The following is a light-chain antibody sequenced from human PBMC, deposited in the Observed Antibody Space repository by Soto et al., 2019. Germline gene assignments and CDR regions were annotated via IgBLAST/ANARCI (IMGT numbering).Light chain of an antibody. CDR2: KAS. CDR1: QTISSW. V-gene: IGKV1-5*03. CDR3: QHYNSYSEA. J-gene: IGKJ1*01. Sequence: DIQMTQYPSTLSGSVVDGVAIACRASQTISSWLAWYQQKPGKAPKLLIYKASTLKSGVPSRFSGSGSGTEFTLTISSLQPDDFATYYCQHYNSYSEAFGQGTKVDI.